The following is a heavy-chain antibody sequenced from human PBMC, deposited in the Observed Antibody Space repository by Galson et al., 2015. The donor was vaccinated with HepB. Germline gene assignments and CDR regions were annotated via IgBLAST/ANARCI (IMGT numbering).Heavy chain of an antibody. CDR3: ARDEETYYYDSSGIKTPPGAFDI. CDR1: GFTFSSYS. D-gene: IGHD3-22*01. CDR2: ISSSSSYI. Sequence: SLRLSCAASGFTFSSYSMNWVRQAPGKGLEWVSSISSSSSYIYYADSVKGRFTISRDNAKNSLYLQMNSLRAEDTAVYYCARDEETYYYDSSGIKTPPGAFDIWGQGTMVTVSS. J-gene: IGHJ3*02. V-gene: IGHV3-21*01.